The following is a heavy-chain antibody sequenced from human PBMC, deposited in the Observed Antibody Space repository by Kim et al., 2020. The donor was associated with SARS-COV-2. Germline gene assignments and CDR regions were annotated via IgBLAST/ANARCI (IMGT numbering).Heavy chain of an antibody. CDR2: IYYSGST. V-gene: IGHV4-59*08. CDR3: ARQAPMVRGVFDY. CDR1: GGSISSYY. J-gene: IGHJ4*02. D-gene: IGHD3-10*01. Sequence: SETLSLTCTVSGGSISSYYWSWIRQPPGKGLEWIGYIYYSGSTNYNPSLKSRVTISVDTSENQFSLKLSSVTAADTAVYYCARQAPMVRGVFDYWGQGTLVTVSS.